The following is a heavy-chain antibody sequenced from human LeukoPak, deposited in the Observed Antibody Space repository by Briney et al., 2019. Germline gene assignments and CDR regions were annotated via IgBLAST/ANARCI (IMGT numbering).Heavy chain of an antibody. Sequence: GGSLRLSCTASGFTFGDYGVSWVRQAPGKGLEWVGFIRSKAYGGTTEYAASVKGRFIISRDDFKSIAYLQMNSLKTEDTAVYYCTRSSSGWYSDYWGQGTLATVSS. D-gene: IGHD6-19*01. CDR3: TRSSSGWYSDY. J-gene: IGHJ4*02. V-gene: IGHV3-49*04. CDR1: GFTFGDYG. CDR2: IRSKAYGGTT.